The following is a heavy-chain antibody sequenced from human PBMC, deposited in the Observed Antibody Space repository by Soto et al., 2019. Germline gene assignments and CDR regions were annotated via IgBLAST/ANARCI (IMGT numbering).Heavy chain of an antibody. J-gene: IGHJ6*02. Sequence: SETLSLTCAVSGGSISSGGHSWNWIRQPPGKGLEWIGYIYQSVNTYYNPSLESRVTISVDWSNNQFSLKLSSVTAADTAVYYCASGSRVNYYYFDLDVWGQGTTVTVSS. D-gene: IGHD1-26*01. CDR1: GGSISSGGHS. CDR2: IYQSVNT. CDR3: ASGSRVNYYYFDLDV. V-gene: IGHV4-30-2*01.